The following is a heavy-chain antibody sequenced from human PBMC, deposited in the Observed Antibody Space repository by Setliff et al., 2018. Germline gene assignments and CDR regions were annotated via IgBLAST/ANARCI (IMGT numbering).Heavy chain of an antibody. Sequence: ASETLSLTCTVAGGSISSISYYWGWIRQPPGKGLEWLGSVYFSGYTYYNPSLSGRVTISIDTSKNQFSLRLTSVTAADTAVYYCARVDFTMLQGVLGQWGQGTLVTVSS. V-gene: IGHV4-39*07. D-gene: IGHD3-10*01. J-gene: IGHJ1*01. CDR2: VYFSGYT. CDR3: ARVDFTMLQGVLGQ. CDR1: GGSISSISYY.